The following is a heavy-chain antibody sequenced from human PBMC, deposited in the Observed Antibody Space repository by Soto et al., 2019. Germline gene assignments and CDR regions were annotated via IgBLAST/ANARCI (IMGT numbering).Heavy chain of an antibody. Sequence: ASVKVSCKASGYSFTNYYIHWVRQAPGQGLEWMGLINPSGGTTTYAQKFQGRVTMTGDTSTSTVYMELSSLRSEDTAVYYCARLKGYYYDSRGYYVPNYNGMDVWGQGTTVTVSS. CDR2: INPSGGTT. CDR3: ARLKGYYYDSRGYYVPNYNGMDV. J-gene: IGHJ6*02. CDR1: GYSFTNYY. V-gene: IGHV1-46*01. D-gene: IGHD3-22*01.